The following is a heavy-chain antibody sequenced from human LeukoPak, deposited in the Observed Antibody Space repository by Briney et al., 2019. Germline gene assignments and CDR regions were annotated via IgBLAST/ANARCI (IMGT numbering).Heavy chain of an antibody. Sequence: GGSLRLSCAASGFTFSSYSMNWVRQALGKGREGVSYISSSSSTIYYADSVKGRFTISRDNAENSLYLQMNSLRAEDTAVYYCARGAYYYDSSGSRAFDIWGQGTMVTVSS. D-gene: IGHD3-22*01. V-gene: IGHV3-48*04. CDR1: GFTFSSYS. CDR2: ISSSSSTI. CDR3: ARGAYYYDSSGSRAFDI. J-gene: IGHJ3*02.